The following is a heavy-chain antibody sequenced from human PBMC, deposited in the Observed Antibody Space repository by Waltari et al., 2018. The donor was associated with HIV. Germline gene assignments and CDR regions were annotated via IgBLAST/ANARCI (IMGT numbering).Heavy chain of an antibody. CDR2: IYCSGSA. J-gene: IGHJ4*02. D-gene: IGHD3-9*01. CDR1: GVPISSGDYY. CDR3: ARDHFRPQLRDFAGD. Sequence: QMRPQESATGLVKPPSTTSLICSVSGVPISSGDYYSSWIRPSPGKGLEWIGYIYCSGSAYYNPTLKSRLTISVDTSKIQFSLKLRSVTAADTAVYYCARDHFRPQLRDFAGDWGQGTLVTVSS. V-gene: IGHV4-30-4*01.